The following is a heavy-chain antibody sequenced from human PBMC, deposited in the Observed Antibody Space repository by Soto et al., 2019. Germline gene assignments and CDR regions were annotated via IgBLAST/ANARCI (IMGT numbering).Heavy chain of an antibody. CDR3: ARVHVRYFDWLLSFDP. V-gene: IGHV4-4*02. Sequence: QVQLQESGPGLVKPSGTLSLTCAVSGGSISSSNWWSWVRQPPGKGLEWIGEIYHSGSTNYNPSLRSRVTISVDKSQTQFSLRLTSVTAADTAVYSCARVHVRYFDWLLSFDPWGQGTLVTVSS. CDR2: IYHSGST. J-gene: IGHJ5*02. CDR1: GGSISSSNW. D-gene: IGHD3-9*01.